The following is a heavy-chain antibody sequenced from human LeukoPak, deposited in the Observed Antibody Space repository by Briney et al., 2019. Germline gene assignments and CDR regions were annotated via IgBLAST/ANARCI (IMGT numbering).Heavy chain of an antibody. CDR2: ITGSGART. Sequence: GGSLRLSCAASGFTVSSNYMSWVRQAPGKGLEWVSGITGSGARTYYADSVKDRFTISRDNSKNTLYLQMNSLRAEDTAKYYCAKDVVQNYFYGMDVWGQGTTVTVSS. V-gene: IGHV3-23*01. J-gene: IGHJ6*02. CDR3: AKDVVQNYFYGMDV. D-gene: IGHD2-21*01. CDR1: GFTVSSNY.